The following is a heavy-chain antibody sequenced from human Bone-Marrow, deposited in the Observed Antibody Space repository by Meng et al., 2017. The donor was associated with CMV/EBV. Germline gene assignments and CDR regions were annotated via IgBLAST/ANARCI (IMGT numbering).Heavy chain of an antibody. CDR3: TRSVAGSRSSAGGD. V-gene: IGHV3-73*01. Sequence: GESLKISCVASGFTFSGSALHWVRQASGKGLEWVGRIRTKADNYATAYGASVKGRFTISRDDSKNMAYLQMSSLRTEDTAMYYCTRSVAGSRSSAGGDWGQGTLVTVSS. D-gene: IGHD6-6*01. J-gene: IGHJ4*02. CDR1: GFTFSGSA. CDR2: IRTKADNYAT.